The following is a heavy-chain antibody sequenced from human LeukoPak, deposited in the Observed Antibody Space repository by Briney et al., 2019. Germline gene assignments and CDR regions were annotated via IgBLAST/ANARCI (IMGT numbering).Heavy chain of an antibody. Sequence: PGGSLRLSCAASGFTFSSYAMSWVRQAPGKGLECISGFSGSGGSTYYADSVKGRFTISRDNSKNTLYLQMNSLRAEDTAVFYCARVGRGYSFNVYYFDYWGRGTLVTVSS. CDR3: ARVGRGYSFNVYYFDY. J-gene: IGHJ4*02. D-gene: IGHD5-18*01. CDR2: FSGSGGST. V-gene: IGHV3-23*01. CDR1: GFTFSSYA.